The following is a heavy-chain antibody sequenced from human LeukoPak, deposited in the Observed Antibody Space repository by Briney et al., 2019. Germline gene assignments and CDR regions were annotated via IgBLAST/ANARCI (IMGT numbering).Heavy chain of an antibody. CDR1: GFTFSSYG. D-gene: IGHD2-15*01. Sequence: GGTLRLSCAASGFTFSSYGMSWVRQIPGKGLEWVSAISGSDDGTYYADSVKGRFTISRDNSRNTLYLQMNTLRAEDTAVYFCAKSPVSSCRGSFCYPFDYWGQGNLVTVSS. J-gene: IGHJ4*02. V-gene: IGHV3-23*01. CDR3: AKSPVSSCRGSFCYPFDY. CDR2: ISGSDDGT.